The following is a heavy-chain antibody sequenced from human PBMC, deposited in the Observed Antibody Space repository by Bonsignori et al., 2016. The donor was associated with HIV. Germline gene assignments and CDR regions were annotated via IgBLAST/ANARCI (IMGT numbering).Heavy chain of an antibody. Sequence: WIRQPPGKGLEWIGSIYYSGSTYYNPSLKSRVTISVDTSKNQFSLKLSSVTAADTAVYYCARANRITIFGPVCAFDIWGQGTMVTVSS. CDR3: ARANRITIFGPVCAFDI. J-gene: IGHJ3*02. D-gene: IGHD3-3*01. V-gene: IGHV4-39*07. CDR2: IYYSGST.